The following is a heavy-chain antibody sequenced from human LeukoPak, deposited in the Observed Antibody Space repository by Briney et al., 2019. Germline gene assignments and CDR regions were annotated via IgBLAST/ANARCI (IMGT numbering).Heavy chain of an antibody. CDR1: GYTFTSYG. D-gene: IGHD6-19*01. CDR3: AREGGPYSSGWYRGGPYDAFDI. CDR2: ISAYNGNT. Sequence: ASVKVSCKASGYTFTSYGISWVRQAPGQGLEWMGWISAYNGNTNYARKLQGRVTMTTDTSTSTAYMELRSLRSDDTAVYYCAREGGPYSSGWYRGGPYDAFDIWGQGTMVTVSS. J-gene: IGHJ3*02. V-gene: IGHV1-18*01.